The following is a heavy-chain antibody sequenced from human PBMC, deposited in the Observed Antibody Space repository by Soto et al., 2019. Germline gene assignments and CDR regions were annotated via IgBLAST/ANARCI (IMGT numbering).Heavy chain of an antibody. CDR1: GFTFSNAW. CDR2: IKIKSEGATT. CDR3: TTLGSHYYYHNFDV. Sequence: EVQLVESGGGLVTPGGSLRLSCAASGFTFSNAWMNWVRQAPGKGLEWVGLIKIKSEGATTHYAAPVNGRFTISRDDSKKTLYLQMSSLKTEDTAVYYCTTLGSHYYYHNFDVWGQGTTVTVSS. V-gene: IGHV3-15*07. J-gene: IGHJ6*02.